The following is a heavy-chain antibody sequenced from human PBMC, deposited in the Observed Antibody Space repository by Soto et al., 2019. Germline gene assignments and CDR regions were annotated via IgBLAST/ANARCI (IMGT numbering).Heavy chain of an antibody. CDR2: INHSGST. CDR3: ARGLPGSSWYGILGYYYYGMDV. D-gene: IGHD6-13*01. Sequence: SETLSLTCAVYGGSFSGYYWSWIRQPPGKGLEWIGEINHSGSTNYNPSLKSRVTISVDTSKNQFSLKLSSVTAADTAVYYCARGLPGSSWYGILGYYYYGMDVWGQGTTVTVSS. J-gene: IGHJ6*02. V-gene: IGHV4-34*01. CDR1: GGSFSGYY.